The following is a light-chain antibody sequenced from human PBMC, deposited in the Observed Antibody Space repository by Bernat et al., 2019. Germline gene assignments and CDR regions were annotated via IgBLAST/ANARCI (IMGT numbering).Light chain of an antibody. CDR2: SPN. V-gene: IGLV1-44*01. Sequence: QSVLTQPPSVSATPGQRVTISCSGSSSNIGSDTVNWYHQVPGTAPKLLIYSPNRRPSGVPDRFSGSKSGTSASLAISGLQSEDDGDYSCASWDSTLKGYVFGTGTKIAVL. CDR1: SSNIGSDT. J-gene: IGLJ1*01. CDR3: ASWDSTLKGYV.